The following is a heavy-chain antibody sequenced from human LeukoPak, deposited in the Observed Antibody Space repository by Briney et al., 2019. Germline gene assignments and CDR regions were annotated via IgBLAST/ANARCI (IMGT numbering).Heavy chain of an antibody. CDR3: AKVAARAY. V-gene: IGHV4-34*01. D-gene: IGHD2-15*01. J-gene: IGHJ4*02. Sequence: PSETLSLTCAVYGGSFSGYYWSWIRQPPGKGLEWIGEINHSGSTNYNPSLKSRVTISVDASKNQFSLKLSSVTAADTAVYYCAKVAARAYWGQGTLVTVSS. CDR1: GGSFSGYY. CDR2: INHSGST.